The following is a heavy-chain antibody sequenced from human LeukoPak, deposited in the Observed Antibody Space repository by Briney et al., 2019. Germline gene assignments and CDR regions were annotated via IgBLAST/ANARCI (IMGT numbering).Heavy chain of an antibody. CDR3: ARDFRFEFDP. CDR1: GGSISSYY. CDR2: SYYSGST. D-gene: IGHD3-10*01. V-gene: IGHV4-59*01. J-gene: IGHJ5*02. Sequence: PSETLSLTCTVSGGSISSYYWSWIRQPPGKGLEWDGYSYYSGSTNYNPSLKSRVTISVDSSKIQFSLKMSSVTAADTAVYYCARDFRFEFDPWGQGTLVTVSS.